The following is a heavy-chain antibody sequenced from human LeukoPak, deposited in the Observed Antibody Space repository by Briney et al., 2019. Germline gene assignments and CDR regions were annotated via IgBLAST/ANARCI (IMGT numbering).Heavy chain of an antibody. V-gene: IGHV1-2*06. J-gene: IGHJ5*02. CDR2: INPNSGGT. Sequence: ASVKVSCTASGYTFTVYYMHWVRQAPGQGLEWMGRINPNSGGTNYAQKFQGRVTMTRDTSISTAYMELSRLRSDDTAVYYCAREGYYDSSGYSNWFDPWGQGTLVTVSS. CDR1: GYTFTVYY. CDR3: AREGYYDSSGYSNWFDP. D-gene: IGHD3-22*01.